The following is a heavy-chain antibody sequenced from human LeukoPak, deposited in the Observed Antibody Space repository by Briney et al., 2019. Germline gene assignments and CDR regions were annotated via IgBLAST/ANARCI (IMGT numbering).Heavy chain of an antibody. CDR3: ARHFDRNWDDAFDI. Sequence: SETLSLTSTVSGGSISSSSYYWGWIRLPPGKGLEWIGSIYYSGSTYYNPSLKSRVTISVDTSKNQFSLKLSSVTAADTAVYYCARHFDRNWDDAFDIWGQGTMVTVSS. D-gene: IGHD7-27*01. CDR1: GGSISSSSYY. V-gene: IGHV4-39*01. J-gene: IGHJ3*02. CDR2: IYYSGST.